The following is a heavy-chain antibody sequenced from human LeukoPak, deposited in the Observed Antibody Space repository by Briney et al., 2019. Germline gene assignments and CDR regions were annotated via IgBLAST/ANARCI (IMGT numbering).Heavy chain of an antibody. D-gene: IGHD1-26*01. CDR3: ARGVEATLIDY. V-gene: IGHV1-8*01. CDR1: GYTFTSYD. J-gene: IGHJ4*02. Sequence: ASVKVSCKASGYTFTSYDSNWVRQATGQGLEGMGCMIHNSGNTGYAQKFQGRVTMTRNTSVRTAYMELSSLRSEVTAVYYCARGVEATLIDYWGQGTLVTVSS. CDR2: MIHNSGNT.